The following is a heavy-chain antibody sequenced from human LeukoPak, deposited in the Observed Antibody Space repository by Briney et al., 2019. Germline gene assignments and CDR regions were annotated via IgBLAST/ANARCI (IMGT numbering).Heavy chain of an antibody. Sequence: GGSLRLSCAVSGFTFSRYWMTWVRQVPGKGLEWVANIKQDGSEKYSVDSVKGRFTISRDNAKNSLYLQMNSLRAEDTAVYYCATAVFPTRPFYDFWSGWDYWGQGTLVTVSS. CDR2: IKQDGSEK. CDR1: GFTFSRYW. V-gene: IGHV3-7*01. J-gene: IGHJ4*02. CDR3: ATAVFPTRPFYDFWSGWDY. D-gene: IGHD3-3*01.